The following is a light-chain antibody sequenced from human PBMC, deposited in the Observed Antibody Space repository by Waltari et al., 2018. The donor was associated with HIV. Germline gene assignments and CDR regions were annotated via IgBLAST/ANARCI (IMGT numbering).Light chain of an antibody. V-gene: IGLV2-14*03. CDR3: SSYTSSSTSVV. Sequence: QSALTQPASVSGSPGQSITIPCTGSGSDIRGYNYVSWYQHYPGKAPKLIIYDVSRRPSGVSNRFSGSKSGNTASLTISGLQAEDEADYYCSSYTSSSTSVVFGGGTKLTVL. CDR1: GSDIRGYNY. CDR2: DVS. J-gene: IGLJ2*01.